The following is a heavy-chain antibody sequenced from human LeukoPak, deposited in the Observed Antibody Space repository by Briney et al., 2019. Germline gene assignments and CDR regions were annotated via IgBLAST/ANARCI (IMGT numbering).Heavy chain of an antibody. CDR2: INPNSGGT. Sequence: ASVKVSCKASGYTFTGYYMHWVRQAPGQGLEWMGRINPNSGGTNYAQKFQGRVTMTRDTSISTAYMELSRLRSDDTAVYYCARAYYDSSGYYYLDYWGQGTLVTVSS. CDR3: ARAYYDSSGYYYLDY. V-gene: IGHV1-2*06. J-gene: IGHJ4*02. CDR1: GYTFTGYY. D-gene: IGHD3-22*01.